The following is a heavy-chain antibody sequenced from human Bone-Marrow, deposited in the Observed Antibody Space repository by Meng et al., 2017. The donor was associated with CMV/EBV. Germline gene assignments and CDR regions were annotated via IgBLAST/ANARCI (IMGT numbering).Heavy chain of an antibody. V-gene: IGHV3-48*04. CDR2: IGTGSSVA. CDR3: ARDKVVVVVAATHYYYGMDV. Sequence: ETLSLTCAASGFTFDSYSLNWVRQAPGKGLEWISYIGTGSSVASYADSVKGRFTISRDNAKNSLYLQMNSLRAEDTAVYYCARDKVVVVVAATHYYYGMDVWGQGTTVTVSS. J-gene: IGHJ6*02. D-gene: IGHD2-15*01. CDR1: GFTFDSYS.